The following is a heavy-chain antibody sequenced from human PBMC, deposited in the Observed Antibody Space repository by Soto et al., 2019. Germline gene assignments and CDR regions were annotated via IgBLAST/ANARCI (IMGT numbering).Heavy chain of an antibody. V-gene: IGHV3-23*01. CDR2: ITGDGGDT. CDR1: GLTFSHYS. CDR3: AKGSASSRPYYFDY. Sequence: PGGSLRLSCAASGLTFSHYSMNWVRQAPGKGLEWVSAITGDGGDTYCADSMKGRFTTSRDNSKNTLYLQMNSLRAEDTAVYYCAKGSASSRPYYFDYWGQGTLVTVSS. J-gene: IGHJ4*02.